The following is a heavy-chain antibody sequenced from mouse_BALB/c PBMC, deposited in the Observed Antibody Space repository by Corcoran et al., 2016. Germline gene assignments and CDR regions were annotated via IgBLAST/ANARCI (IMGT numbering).Heavy chain of an antibody. CDR3: AREGGTYSPMDY. D-gene: IGHD2-10*01. V-gene: IGHV9-3-1*01. J-gene: IGHJ4*01. CDR1: GYTFTNYG. CDR2: INTYTGEP. Sequence: QIQLVQSGPELKKPGETVKISCKASGYTFTNYGMNWVKQAPGKGLKWMGWINTYTGEPTYADDFKGRFAFSLETSASTAYLQINNLKNEDTATYFCAREGGTYSPMDYWGQGTSVTVSS.